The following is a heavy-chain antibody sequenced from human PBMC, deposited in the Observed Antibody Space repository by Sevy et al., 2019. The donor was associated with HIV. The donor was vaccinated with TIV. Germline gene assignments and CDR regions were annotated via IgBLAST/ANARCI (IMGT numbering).Heavy chain of an antibody. Sequence: GGSLRLSCAASGFAFSSHAMHWVRQAPGKGLEWVATISYEGTETFYAASVGGRFTISRDNSKHMLSLQINSLRPEDTAVYYCARDGGYSIKWFPLYWGHGTLVTVSS. CDR2: ISYEGTET. V-gene: IGHV3-30-3*01. CDR1: GFAFSSHA. D-gene: IGHD6-13*01. CDR3: ARDGGYSIKWFPLY. J-gene: IGHJ4*01.